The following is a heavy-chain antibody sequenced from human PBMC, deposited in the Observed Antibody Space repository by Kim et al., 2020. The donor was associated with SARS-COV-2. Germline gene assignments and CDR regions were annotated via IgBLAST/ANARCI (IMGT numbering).Heavy chain of an antibody. CDR2: IGGSGINT. CDR1: GFTFSTYA. V-gene: IGHV3-23*01. CDR3: AKRRDSVVVVAPDDS. Sequence: GGSLRLSCAASGFTFSTYAMSWVRQAPGTGLEWVSSIGGSGINTYYADSVKGRFTISRDNSKNTLFLQMNNLRAEDTAVYYCAKRRDSVVVVAPDDSWG. D-gene: IGHD2-21*01. J-gene: IGHJ5*01.